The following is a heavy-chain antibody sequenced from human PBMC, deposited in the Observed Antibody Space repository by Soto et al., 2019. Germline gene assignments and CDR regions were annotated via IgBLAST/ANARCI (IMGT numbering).Heavy chain of an antibody. CDR2: ISGGGDNT. J-gene: IGHJ4*02. CDR3: AGGGEWSFIFVN. Sequence: EVQLLESGGGLVQPGGSLRLSCATSGFTFNTYAMRWVRQAPGKRLEWASGISGGGDNTYYPDSVNGRFTISRDNSKNTLSLHMNDLRAEDTGVFYCAGGGEWSFIFVNWGQGSLVTVAS. V-gene: IGHV3-23*01. CDR1: GFTFNTYA. D-gene: IGHD3-3*01.